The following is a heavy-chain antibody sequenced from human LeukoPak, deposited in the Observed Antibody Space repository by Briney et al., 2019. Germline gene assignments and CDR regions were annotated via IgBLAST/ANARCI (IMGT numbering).Heavy chain of an antibody. CDR2: TYHRSKWYK. CDR3: AREGSWFDP. Sequence: SQTLSLTCAISGDSVSSNSAAWSWIRQSPSRGLEWLGRTYHRSKWYKDYAVSVKSRVTINPDTSKNQFSLQMSSVTPEDTAVYYCAREGSWFDPWGQGTLVTVSS. CDR1: GDSVSSNSAA. J-gene: IGHJ5*02. V-gene: IGHV6-1*01.